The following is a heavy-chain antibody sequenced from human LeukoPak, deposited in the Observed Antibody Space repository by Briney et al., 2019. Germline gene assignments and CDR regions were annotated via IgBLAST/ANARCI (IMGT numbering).Heavy chain of an antibody. D-gene: IGHD1-26*01. CDR1: GFTFSSYS. Sequence: PGGSLRLSCADSGFTFSSYSMNWVRQAPGKGLEWVSSISSSSSYIYYADSVKGRFTISRDNSKNTLYLQMNSLRAEDTAVYYCTKKGATTGDFDYWGQGTLVTVSS. CDR3: TKKGATTGDFDY. CDR2: ISSSSSYI. V-gene: IGHV3-21*04. J-gene: IGHJ4*02.